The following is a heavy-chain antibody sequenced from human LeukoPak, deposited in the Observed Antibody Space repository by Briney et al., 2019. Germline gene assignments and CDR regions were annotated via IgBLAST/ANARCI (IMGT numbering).Heavy chain of an antibody. V-gene: IGHV4-30-4*01. D-gene: IGHD6-6*01. J-gene: IGHJ4*02. CDR3: ARAVRKGSALDY. CDR1: GDSVSSGDYY. CDR2: IYYSGST. Sequence: PSQTLSLTCTVSGDSVSSGDYYWSWVRQPPGKGLEWIGYIYYSGSTYYNPSLKSRVTISVDTSKNQFSLKLSSVTAADTAVYYCARAVRKGSALDYWGQGTLVTVSS.